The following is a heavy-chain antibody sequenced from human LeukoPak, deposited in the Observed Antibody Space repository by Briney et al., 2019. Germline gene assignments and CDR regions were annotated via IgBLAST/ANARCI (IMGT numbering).Heavy chain of an antibody. CDR1: GFTFSTYA. Sequence: GGSLRLSCAASGFTFSTYAMDWVRQAPGKGLEWVAVISYDGSKQNYADSVKGRFTISRDNSKNTVYVQMNSLRVEDTAVYYCARGKGMSSTWNDVFDIWGQGTVVTVSS. J-gene: IGHJ3*02. CDR3: ARGKGMSSTWNDVFDI. CDR2: ISYDGSKQ. V-gene: IGHV3-30-3*01. D-gene: IGHD6-13*01.